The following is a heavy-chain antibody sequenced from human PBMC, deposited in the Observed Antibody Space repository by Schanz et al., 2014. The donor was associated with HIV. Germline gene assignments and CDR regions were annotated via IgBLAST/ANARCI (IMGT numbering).Heavy chain of an antibody. CDR3: VRGPGYNMHLDY. CDR1: GFTFSSYG. CDR2: IWYDGSNK. Sequence: QVQLVESGGGVVQPGKSLRLSCAASGFTFSSYGMHWVRQAPGKGLEWVAVIWYDGSNKYYTDSVKGRFTISRDNARNSLSLQMNSLRGEDTGVYYCVRGPGYNMHLDYWGQGTLVTVSS. D-gene: IGHD1-20*01. V-gene: IGHV3-33*01. J-gene: IGHJ4*02.